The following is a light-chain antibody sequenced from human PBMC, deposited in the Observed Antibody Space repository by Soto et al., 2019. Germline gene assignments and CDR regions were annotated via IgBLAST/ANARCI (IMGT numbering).Light chain of an antibody. CDR3: SIYTTSSGYV. CDR2: EVS. Sequence: QAVLTQPPSLSGSPGLSVTISCTSTSNDVGSYNRVSWFQQHQGTAPKLIIYEVSNRPSGVPDRFSGSKSGHTASLTISGLQAEDETDYYCSIYTTSSGYVFGTGTKVTGL. V-gene: IGLV2-18*01. CDR1: SNDVGSYNR. J-gene: IGLJ1*01.